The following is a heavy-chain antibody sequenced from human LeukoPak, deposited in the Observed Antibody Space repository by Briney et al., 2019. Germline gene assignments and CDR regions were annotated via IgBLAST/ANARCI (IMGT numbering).Heavy chain of an antibody. D-gene: IGHD3-10*01. J-gene: IGHJ6*02. Sequence: ASVKVSCKASGYTFTSYGISWVRQAPGQGLEWMGWISAYNGNTNYAQKLQGRVTMTTDTSTSTAYMELRSLRSDDTAVYYCARAYGSGDYYGMDVWDQGTTVTVSS. CDR2: ISAYNGNT. V-gene: IGHV1-18*01. CDR1: GYTFTSYG. CDR3: ARAYGSGDYYGMDV.